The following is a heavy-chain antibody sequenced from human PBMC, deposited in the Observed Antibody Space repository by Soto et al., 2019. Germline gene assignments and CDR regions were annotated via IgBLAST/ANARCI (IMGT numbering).Heavy chain of an antibody. Sequence: PETLCLTCAVYGGSFSGCYWSWFRQPPGKGLEWIGEINHSGSTNYNPSLKSRVTISVDTSKNQFSLKLSSVTAADTAVYYCARCPHRSSRLDFWGQGTLVSVSA. CDR3: ARCPHRSSRLDF. D-gene: IGHD6-13*01. CDR1: GGSFSGCY. V-gene: IGHV4-34*01. CDR2: INHSGST. J-gene: IGHJ4*02.